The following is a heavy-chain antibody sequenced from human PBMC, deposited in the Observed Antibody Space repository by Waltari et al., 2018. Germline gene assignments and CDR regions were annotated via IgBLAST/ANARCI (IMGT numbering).Heavy chain of an antibody. CDR2: IYTSGSA. V-gene: IGHV4-4*09. CDR1: GGSISSYY. D-gene: IGHD5-12*01. J-gene: IGHJ3*02. Sequence: QVQLQESGPGLVKPSETLSLTCTVSGGSISSYYWSWIRQPPGKGLEWIGYIYTSGSANSNPSHKSRVTISVDTSKNQFSLKLSSVTAADTAVYYCARGGDGYKSYAFDIWGQGTMVTVSS. CDR3: ARGGDGYKSYAFDI.